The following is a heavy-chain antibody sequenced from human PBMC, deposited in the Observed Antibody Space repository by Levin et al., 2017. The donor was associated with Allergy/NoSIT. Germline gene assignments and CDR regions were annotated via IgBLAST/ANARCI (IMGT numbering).Heavy chain of an antibody. CDR1: GFTFNRYS. D-gene: IGHD1-26*01. V-gene: IGHV3-48*02. J-gene: IGHJ4*02. Sequence: PGGSLRLSCAASGFTFNRYSMNWVRQAPGKGLEWVSYISSSGSTMYYADSVQGRFTISRDNAKNSVYLQMHSLRDEDTAVYFCASRIIFSGSYDNYFDSCGQGTLVTVSS. CDR2: ISSSGSTM. CDR3: ASRIIFSGSYDNYFDS.